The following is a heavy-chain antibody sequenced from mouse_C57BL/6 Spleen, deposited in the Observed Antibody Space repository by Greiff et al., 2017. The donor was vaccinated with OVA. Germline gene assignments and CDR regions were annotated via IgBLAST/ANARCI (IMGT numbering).Heavy chain of an antibody. J-gene: IGHJ3*01. Sequence: DVMLVESGGGLVKPGGSLKLSCAASGFPFSDYGMHWVRQAPEKGLEWVAYISSGSSTIYYADTVKGRFTISRDNAKNTLFLQMTSLRSEDTAMYYCARGREKNGFAYWGQGTLVTVSA. CDR2: ISSGSSTI. CDR1: GFPFSDYG. CDR3: ARGREKNGFAY. V-gene: IGHV5-17*01.